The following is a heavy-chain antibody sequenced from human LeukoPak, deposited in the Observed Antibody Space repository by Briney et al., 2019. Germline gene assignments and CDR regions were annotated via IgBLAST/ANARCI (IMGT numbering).Heavy chain of an antibody. CDR3: ARAGGSRGVILDY. CDR1: GGSISSGDYY. Sequence: SQTLSLTCTVSGGSISSGDYYWSWIRQPPGKGLEWIGYIYYSGSTYYNPSLKSRVTISVDTSKNQFSLKLSSVTAADTAVYYCARAGGSRGVILDYWGQGTLVTASS. CDR2: IYYSGST. V-gene: IGHV4-30-4*01. D-gene: IGHD3-10*01. J-gene: IGHJ4*02.